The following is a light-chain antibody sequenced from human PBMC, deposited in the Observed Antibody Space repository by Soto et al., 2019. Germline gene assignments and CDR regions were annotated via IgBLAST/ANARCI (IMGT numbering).Light chain of an antibody. J-gene: IGKJ5*01. CDR3: QQSYSNTIT. CDR1: QSLFYSSNNKNY. V-gene: IGKV4-1*01. Sequence: EIVMTQSPDSLALSLGERATIDCRSSQSLFYSSNNKNYLAWYQQKPGQPPTXLIYWSSTRESGVPERLSGSGYGTDFTITISSLQTEDFATYYCQQSYSNTITFGQGTRLEIK. CDR2: WSS.